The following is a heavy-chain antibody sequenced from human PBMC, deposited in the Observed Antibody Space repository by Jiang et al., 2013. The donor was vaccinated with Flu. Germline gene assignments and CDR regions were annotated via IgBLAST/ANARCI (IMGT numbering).Heavy chain of an antibody. CDR3: ARDGDPYNPFGGDF. Sequence: VQLLESGGGLIQPGGSLRLSCAASGFTVNSNYMSWVRQAPGKGLEWVSVIYTSGSTFYADSVKGRFTISRDTSENTVYLQMSSLRDDDTAVYYCARDGDPYNPFGGDFWGQGTLVTVSS. J-gene: IGHJ4*02. CDR2: IYTSGST. D-gene: IGHD5-24*01. V-gene: IGHV3-53*01. CDR1: GFTVNSNY.